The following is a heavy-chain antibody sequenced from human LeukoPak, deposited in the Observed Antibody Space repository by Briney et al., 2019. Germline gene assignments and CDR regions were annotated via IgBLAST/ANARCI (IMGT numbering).Heavy chain of an antibody. J-gene: IGHJ4*02. CDR2: ISGSGGST. CDR1: GFTVSDNY. Sequence: PGGSLRLSCAASGFTVSDNYMSWVRQAPGKGLEWVSAISGSGGSTYYADSVKGRFTISRDNSKNTLYLQMNSLRAEDTAVYYCANRDWSHGDYWGQGTLVTVSS. V-gene: IGHV3-23*01. D-gene: IGHD1-1*01. CDR3: ANRDWSHGDY.